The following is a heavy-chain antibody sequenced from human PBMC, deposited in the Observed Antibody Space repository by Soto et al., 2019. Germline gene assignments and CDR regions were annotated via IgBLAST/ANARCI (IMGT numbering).Heavy chain of an antibody. CDR2: VGGNGFDT. V-gene: IGHV3-23*01. CDR1: GFIFSNYA. Sequence: EVQLLESGGGLVQPGGSLRLSCAASGFIFSNYAMNWVRQAPGKGLEWVSAVGGNGFDTYYADSVKGRFTISRDNSKNTLYLQMNSLRAEDTAVYYCAGRTGYPFDYWGQGTLVTVSS. D-gene: IGHD3-9*01. CDR3: AGRTGYPFDY. J-gene: IGHJ4*02.